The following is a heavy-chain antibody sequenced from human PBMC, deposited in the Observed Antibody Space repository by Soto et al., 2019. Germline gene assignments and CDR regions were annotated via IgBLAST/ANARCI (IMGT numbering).Heavy chain of an antibody. V-gene: IGHV1-69*08. J-gene: IGHJ3*02. CDR1: GGTFSSYT. Sequence: QVQLVQSGAEVKKPGSSVKVSCKASGGTFSSYTISWVRQAPGQGLEWMGRIIPILGIANYAQKFQGRVTMTADKPTRTGYMELSILRSEDTAVYYCAKDGVDSIVGAQKGDAGDIWGQGTRVTVSS. CDR2: IIPILGIA. CDR3: AKDGVDSIVGAQKGDAGDI. D-gene: IGHD1-26*01.